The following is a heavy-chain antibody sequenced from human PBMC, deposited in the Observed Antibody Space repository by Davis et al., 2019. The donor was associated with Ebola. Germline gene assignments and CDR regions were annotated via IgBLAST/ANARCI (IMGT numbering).Heavy chain of an antibody. Sequence: GGSLRLSCAASGFTFSSYAMNWVRQAPGKGLEWVSAVSDSGRATYYADSVKGRFTISRDNSRNTLYLQMNSLRAEDTAVYYCARVGLWFGEEKPLGYYYGMDVWGQGTTVTVSS. CDR1: GFTFSSYA. CDR3: ARVGLWFGEEKPLGYYYGMDV. D-gene: IGHD3-10*01. J-gene: IGHJ6*02. V-gene: IGHV3-23*01. CDR2: VSDSGRAT.